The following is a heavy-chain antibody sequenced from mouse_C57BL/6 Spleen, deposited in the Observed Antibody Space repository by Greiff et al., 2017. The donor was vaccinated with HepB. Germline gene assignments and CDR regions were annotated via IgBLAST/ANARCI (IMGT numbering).Heavy chain of an antibody. CDR3: AMMRDGYYTDY. Sequence: QVQLKQPGAELVKPGASVKVSCKASGYTFTSYWMHWVKQRPGQGLEWIGRIHPSDSDTNYNQKFKGKATLTVDKSSSTAYMQLSSLTSEDSAVYYCAMMRDGYYTDYWGQGTTLTVSS. CDR2: IHPSDSDT. J-gene: IGHJ2*01. V-gene: IGHV1-74*01. D-gene: IGHD2-3*01. CDR1: GYTFTSYW.